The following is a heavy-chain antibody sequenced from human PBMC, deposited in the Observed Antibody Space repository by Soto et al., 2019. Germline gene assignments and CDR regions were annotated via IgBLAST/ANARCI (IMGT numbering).Heavy chain of an antibody. D-gene: IGHD6-19*01. CDR1: GFTFSYYP. CDR2: VSFDCSNK. V-gene: IGHV3-30-3*01. J-gene: IGHJ6*02. Sequence: PGGCLRLCCGASGFTFSYYPMHWVRQAKGKGLEWVAVVSFDCSNKYYADSVKGRFTISKDNSKNTLYLQMNSLRREDTAVYYCARLPGPLVAVLYIYPLDGREAMSDVDVWGQGTTVTVSS. CDR3: ARLPGPLVAVLYIYPLDGREAMSDVDV.